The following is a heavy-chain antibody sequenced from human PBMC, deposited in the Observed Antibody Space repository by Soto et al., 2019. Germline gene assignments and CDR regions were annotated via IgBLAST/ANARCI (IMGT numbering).Heavy chain of an antibody. V-gene: IGHV3-30*18. Sequence: GGSLRLSCAASGFTFSSYGMHWVRQAPGKGLEWVAVISYDGSNKYYADSVKGRFTISRDNSKNTLYLQMNSLRAEDTAVYYCAKDGRWLLRNFDYWGQGTLVTVSS. J-gene: IGHJ4*02. CDR1: GFTFSSYG. CDR3: AKDGRWLLRNFDY. CDR2: ISYDGSNK. D-gene: IGHD3-22*01.